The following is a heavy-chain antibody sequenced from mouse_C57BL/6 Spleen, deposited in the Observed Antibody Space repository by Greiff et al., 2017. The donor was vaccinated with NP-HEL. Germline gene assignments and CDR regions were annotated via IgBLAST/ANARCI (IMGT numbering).Heavy chain of an antibody. CDR2: INPSNGGT. Sequence: QVQLKESGTELVKPGASVKLSCKASGYTFTSYWMHWVKQRPGQGLEWIGNINPSNGGTNYNEKFKSKATLTVDKSSSTAYMQLSSLTSEDSAVYYCAREGGFTYAMDYWGQGTSVTVSS. CDR1: GYTFTSYW. V-gene: IGHV1-53*01. J-gene: IGHJ4*01. CDR3: AREGGFTYAMDY.